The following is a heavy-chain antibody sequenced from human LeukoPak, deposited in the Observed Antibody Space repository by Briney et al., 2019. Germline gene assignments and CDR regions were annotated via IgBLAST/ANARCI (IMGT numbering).Heavy chain of an antibody. CDR2: IISDGSRT. CDR3: AYGSGSYCKS. CDR1: GFTVSSNY. D-gene: IGHD3-10*01. Sequence: GGSLRLSCAASGFTVSSNYMSWVRQAPGKELVWVSRIISDGSRTTYADSVKGRFTISRDNAKNTLYLQMNSLRAEDTAVYYCAYGSGSYCKSWGQGTLVTVSS. V-gene: IGHV3-74*01. J-gene: IGHJ5*02.